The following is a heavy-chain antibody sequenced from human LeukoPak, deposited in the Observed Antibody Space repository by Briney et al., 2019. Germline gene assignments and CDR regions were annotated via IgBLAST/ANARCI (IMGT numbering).Heavy chain of an antibody. V-gene: IGHV3-23*01. CDR2: ISGSGGST. J-gene: IGHJ4*02. D-gene: IGHD1-26*01. CDR1: GFTFSSYA. CDR3: ATVVIVGTTTRRYFDY. Sequence: TGGSLRLSCAASGFTFSSYAMSWVRQARGKGLEWVSVISGSGGSTYYADSVKGRFTISRDSSKNTLYLQMNSLRAEDTAVYYCATVVIVGTTTRRYFDYWGQGTLVTVSS.